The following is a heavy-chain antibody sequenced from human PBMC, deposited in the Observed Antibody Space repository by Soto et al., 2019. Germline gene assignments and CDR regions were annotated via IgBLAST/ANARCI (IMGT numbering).Heavy chain of an antibody. CDR2: LYYVRSA. J-gene: IGHJ5*02. CDR1: GDSISSYY. D-gene: IGHD6-6*01. CDR3: PRSISP. V-gene: IGHV4-59*08. Sequence: SETLSLACAVSGDSISSYYCMWIRQPPGKGLETIGYLYYVRSAYYNPSLKSRVTLSVDTSKNQFSLTLSSMTAADTGVYYCPRSISPWGQGTLVTVSS.